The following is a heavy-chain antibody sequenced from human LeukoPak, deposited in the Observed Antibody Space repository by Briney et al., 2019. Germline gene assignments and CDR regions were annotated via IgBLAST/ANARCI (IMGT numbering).Heavy chain of an antibody. CDR1: GFTFSSYG. J-gene: IGHJ4*02. CDR2: ISYDGSNK. Sequence: GRSLRLSCAASGFTFSSYGMHWVRQAPGKGLEWVAVISYDGSNKYYADSVKGRFTISRDNSKNTLYLQMGSLRAEDMAVYYCARAGRLVHYYFDYWGQGTLVTVSS. V-gene: IGHV3-30*03. D-gene: IGHD6-19*01. CDR3: ARAGRLVHYYFDY.